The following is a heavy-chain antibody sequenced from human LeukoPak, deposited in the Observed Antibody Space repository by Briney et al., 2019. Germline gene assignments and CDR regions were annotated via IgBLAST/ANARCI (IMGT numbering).Heavy chain of an antibody. CDR3: ARARTYYDFWSGYYTGPYYFDY. D-gene: IGHD3-3*01. Sequence: SETLSLTCAVYGGSFSGYYWIWIRQPPGKGLEWIGEINHSGSTNYNPSLKSRVTISVDTSKNQFSLKLSSVTAADTAVYYCARARTYYDFWSGYYTGPYYFDYWGQGTLVTVSS. CDR2: INHSGST. CDR1: GGSFSGYY. V-gene: IGHV4-34*01. J-gene: IGHJ4*02.